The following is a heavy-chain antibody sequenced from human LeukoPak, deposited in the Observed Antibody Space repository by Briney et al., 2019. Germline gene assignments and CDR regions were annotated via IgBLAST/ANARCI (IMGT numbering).Heavy chain of an antibody. CDR3: AATGDSNYEGGYYFDY. CDR2: IYPGDSDT. D-gene: IGHD4-11*01. CDR1: GYSFTSYW. Sequence: GESLKISCKGSGYSFTSYWIGWVRQMPGKGLEWMGIIYPGDSDTRYSPSLQGQVTISADKSISTAYLQWSSLKASDTAMYYCAATGDSNYEGGYYFDYWGQGTLVTVSS. J-gene: IGHJ4*02. V-gene: IGHV5-51*01.